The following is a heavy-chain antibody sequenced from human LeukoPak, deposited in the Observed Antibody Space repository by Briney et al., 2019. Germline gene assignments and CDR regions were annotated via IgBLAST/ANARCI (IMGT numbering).Heavy chain of an antibody. J-gene: IGHJ4*02. CDR2: ISGSGGST. CDR1: GFTFSSYA. CDR3: AKDQGYCSGGSCLLFDY. Sequence: GESLRLSCAASGFTFSSYAMSWVRQAPGKGLEWVSAISGSGGSTYYADSVKGRFTISRDNSKNTLYLQMNSLRAEDTAVYYCAKDQGYCSGGSCLLFDYWGQGTLVTVSS. V-gene: IGHV3-23*01. D-gene: IGHD2-15*01.